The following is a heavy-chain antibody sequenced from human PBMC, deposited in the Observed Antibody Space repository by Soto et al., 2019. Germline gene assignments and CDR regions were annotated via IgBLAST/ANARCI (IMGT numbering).Heavy chain of an antibody. V-gene: IGHV3-66*01. J-gene: IGHJ6*03. CDR3: ARYRYSNHPFYYMGV. Sequence: EVQLVESGGGLVQPGGSLRLSCAASGISVSGNYMSWVRQAPGKGLEWVSIIYSTYTTYYADSVKGRFTISRDNSKNTVFLQMDSLRAEDTAVYYCARYRYSNHPFYYMGVWGKGTTVTVSS. CDR2: IYSTYTT. CDR1: GISVSGNY. D-gene: IGHD4-4*01.